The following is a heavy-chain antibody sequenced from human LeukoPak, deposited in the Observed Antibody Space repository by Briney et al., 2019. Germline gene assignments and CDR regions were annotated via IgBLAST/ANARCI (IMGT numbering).Heavy chain of an antibody. V-gene: IGHV3-21*01. CDR3: ARDGSSWYSDWFDP. CDR2: ISSTSNYI. Sequence: GGSLRLSCAASGFTFSTYAISWVRQAPGKGLEWVSCISSTSNYIFYADSVKGRFTISRDNSKNTLYLQMNSLRAEDTAVYYCARDGSSWYSDWFDPWGQGTLVTVSS. CDR1: GFTFSTYA. D-gene: IGHD6-13*01. J-gene: IGHJ5*02.